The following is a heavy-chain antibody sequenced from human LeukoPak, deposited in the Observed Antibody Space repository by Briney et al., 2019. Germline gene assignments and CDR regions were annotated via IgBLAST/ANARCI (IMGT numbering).Heavy chain of an antibody. D-gene: IGHD3-10*01. J-gene: IGHJ4*02. V-gene: IGHV3-21*01. Sequence: AGGSLRLSCAASGFTFSSYSMNWVRQAPGKGLEWVSSISSSSSYIYYADSVKGRFTISRDNAKNSLYLQMNSLRAEDTAVYYCARDDSYGSGSYWPFFDCWGQGTLVTVSS. CDR1: GFTFSSYS. CDR3: ARDDSYGSGSYWPFFDC. CDR2: ISSSSSYI.